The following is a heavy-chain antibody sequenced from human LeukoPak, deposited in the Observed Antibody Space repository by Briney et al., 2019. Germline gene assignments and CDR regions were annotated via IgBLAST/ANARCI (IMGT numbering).Heavy chain of an antibody. J-gene: IGHJ4*02. CDR1: GGSISSGGYY. CDR2: IYYSGST. D-gene: IGHD3-22*01. Sequence: SQTLSLTCTVSGGSISSGGYYWSWIRQHPGKGLEWIGYIYYSGSTYYNPSFKSRVTISVDTSKNQFSLKLSSVTAADTAVYYCARDNSDSSGYFDYWGQGTLVTVSS. V-gene: IGHV4-31*03. CDR3: ARDNSDSSGYFDY.